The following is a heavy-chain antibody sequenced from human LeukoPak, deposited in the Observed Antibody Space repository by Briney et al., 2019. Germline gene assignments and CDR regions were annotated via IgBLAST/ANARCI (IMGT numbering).Heavy chain of an antibody. CDR1: GYTFTSYG. Sequence: SVKVSCKASGYTFTSYGISWVRQAPGQGLEWMGRIIPILGIANYAQKFQGRVTITADKSTSTAYMELSSLRSEDTAVYYCARVMGTASFTSYYYYGMDVWGQGTTVTVSS. V-gene: IGHV1-69*04. CDR3: ARVMGTASFTSYYYYGMDV. D-gene: IGHD1/OR15-1a*01. CDR2: IIPILGIA. J-gene: IGHJ6*02.